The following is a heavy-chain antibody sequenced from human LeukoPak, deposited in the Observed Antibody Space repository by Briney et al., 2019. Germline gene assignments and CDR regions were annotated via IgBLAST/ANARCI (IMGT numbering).Heavy chain of an antibody. J-gene: IGHJ4*02. D-gene: IGHD3-10*01. CDR2: INHSGST. CDR1: GFTFSSFA. Sequence: PGGSLRLSCAASGFTFSSFAMTWVRQPPGKGLEWIGEINHSGSTNYNPSLKSRVTISVDTSKNQFSLKLSSVTAADTAVYYCASVRSYGSGSYPYWGQGTLVTVSS. CDR3: ASVRSYGSGSYPY. V-gene: IGHV4-34*01.